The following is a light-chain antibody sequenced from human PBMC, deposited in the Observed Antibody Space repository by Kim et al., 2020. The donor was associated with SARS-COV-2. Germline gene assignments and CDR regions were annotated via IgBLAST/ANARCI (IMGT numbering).Light chain of an antibody. J-gene: IGLJ2*01. CDR3: AVWDDSLTGRI. CDR1: SANIGTNE. Sequence: GQGVTISCSGTSANIGTNEVHWYQHVPGRAPKVLINRNNQRPSGVPDRFSGSKYATSASLTISGLRFEDEADYYCAVWDDSLTGRIFGGGTQLTVL. V-gene: IGLV1-47*01. CDR2: RNN.